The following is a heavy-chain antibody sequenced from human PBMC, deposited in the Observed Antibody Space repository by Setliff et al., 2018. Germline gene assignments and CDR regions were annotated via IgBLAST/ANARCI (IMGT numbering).Heavy chain of an antibody. D-gene: IGHD3-22*01. CDR3: ARQYPYYHDSSGYFSPLDDGFDI. Sequence: GESLKISCKGSGYSFTSYWIGWVRQMPGKGLEWMGIIYPGGSDTRYSPSFQGQVTISADKSISTAYLQWSSLKASDTAMYYCARQYPYYHDSSGYFSPLDDGFDIWGQGTMVTVSS. J-gene: IGHJ3*02. CDR1: GYSFTSYW. V-gene: IGHV5-51*01. CDR2: IYPGGSDT.